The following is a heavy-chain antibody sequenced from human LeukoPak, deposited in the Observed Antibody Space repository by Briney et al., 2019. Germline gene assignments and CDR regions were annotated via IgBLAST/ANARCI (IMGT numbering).Heavy chain of an antibody. V-gene: IGHV1-69*13. J-gene: IGHJ3*02. D-gene: IGHD5-24*01. CDR2: LIPLFGTP. Sequence: GASVKVSCKASGGTFNNYAINWVRQAPGQGLEWVGRLIPLFGTPNYAQKFQGKVTITADESTSTFYMDLSGLRSEDTAVYYCVHATQRLPTIMIDAFDIWGQGTRVTVSS. CDR3: VHATQRLPTIMIDAFDI. CDR1: GGTFNNYA.